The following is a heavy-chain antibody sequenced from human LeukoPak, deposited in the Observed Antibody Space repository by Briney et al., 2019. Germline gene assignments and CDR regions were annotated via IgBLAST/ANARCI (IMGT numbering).Heavy chain of an antibody. Sequence: GGSLRLSCAASGFTFSSYSMNWVRQAPGKGLEWVSYISSSSSTIYYADAVKGRFTISRDNAKNSLYLQMNSLRAEDKAVYYCASRYSGYGGFGSYAFDIWGQGTMVTVSS. J-gene: IGHJ3*02. D-gene: IGHD5-12*01. CDR2: ISSSSSTI. CDR1: GFTFSSYS. V-gene: IGHV3-48*01. CDR3: ASRYSGYGGFGSYAFDI.